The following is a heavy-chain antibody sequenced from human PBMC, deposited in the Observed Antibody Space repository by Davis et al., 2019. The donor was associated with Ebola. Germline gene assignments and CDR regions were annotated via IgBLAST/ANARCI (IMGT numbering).Heavy chain of an antibody. CDR2: IKPSGGST. V-gene: IGHV1-46*01. J-gene: IGHJ6*04. CDR3: AREVVVVVAATPTYYYYGMDV. CDR1: GYTFTSYY. D-gene: IGHD2-15*01. Sequence: ASVKVSCKASGYTFTSYYMHWVRQAPGQGLEWMGIIKPSGGSTSYAQKFQGRVTMTRDTSTSTVYMELSSLRSEDTAVYYCAREVVVVVAATPTYYYYGMDVWGKGTTVTVSS.